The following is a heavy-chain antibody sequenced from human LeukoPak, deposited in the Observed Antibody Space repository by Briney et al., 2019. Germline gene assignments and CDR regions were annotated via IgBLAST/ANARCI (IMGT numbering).Heavy chain of an antibody. CDR3: ARGSYSSSWKTFDY. V-gene: IGHV3-30*04. J-gene: IGHJ4*02. CDR2: ISYDGSIN. Sequence: PGRSLRLSCAASGFTFSSYAMHWVRQAPGKGLEWVALISYDGSINDYADSVKGRFTISRDNSKNTLHLQMNSLRADDTAMYYCARGSYSSSWKTFDYWGQGTLVTVSS. D-gene: IGHD6-13*01. CDR1: GFTFSSYA.